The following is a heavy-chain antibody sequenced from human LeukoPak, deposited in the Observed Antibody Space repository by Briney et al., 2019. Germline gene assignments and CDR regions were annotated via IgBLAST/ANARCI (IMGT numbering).Heavy chain of an antibody. Sequence: PPETLSLTCTVSGVTVSSYYWSWIRQPPGKGLEWIGHVYHTGNTNYNPSLKSRVTISADTSKNELSLKLSSVTAADTAVYYCARGSYCSGGSCMFDYWGQGTLVTVSS. CDR1: GVTVSSYY. J-gene: IGHJ4*02. CDR2: VYHTGNT. D-gene: IGHD2-15*01. CDR3: ARGSYCSGGSCMFDY. V-gene: IGHV4-59*02.